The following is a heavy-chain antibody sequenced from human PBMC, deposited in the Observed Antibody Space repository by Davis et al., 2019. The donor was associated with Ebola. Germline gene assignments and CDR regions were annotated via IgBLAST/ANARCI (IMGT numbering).Heavy chain of an antibody. J-gene: IGHJ4*02. Sequence: GESLKISCAASGFTFSSYSMNWVRQAPGKGLEWVAVISYDGSNKYYADSVKGRFTISRDNSKNTLYLQMNSLRAEDTAVYYCARVEEGGSYGYWGQGTLVTVSS. V-gene: IGHV3-30*03. CDR1: GFTFSSYS. CDR3: ARVEEGGSYGY. CDR2: ISYDGSNK. D-gene: IGHD1-26*01.